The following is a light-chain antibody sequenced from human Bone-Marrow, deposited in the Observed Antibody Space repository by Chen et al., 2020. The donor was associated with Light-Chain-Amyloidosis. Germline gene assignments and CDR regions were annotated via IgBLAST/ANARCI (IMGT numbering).Light chain of an antibody. CDR2: RAS. J-gene: IGKJ1*01. Sequence: DIQMTQSPSTQSASLGDSVTITCRASQSISIYLAWYQQKPGTAPNLLIYRASNLQTGVPSRFSGSGSGTEFTLTISGLQPDDFATYYCQQYNTDFRTFGQGTKVEIK. CDR1: QSISIY. CDR3: QQYNTDFRT. V-gene: IGKV1-5*03.